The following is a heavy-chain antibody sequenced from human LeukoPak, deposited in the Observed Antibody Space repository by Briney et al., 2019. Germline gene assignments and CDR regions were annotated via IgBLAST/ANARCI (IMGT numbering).Heavy chain of an antibody. J-gene: IGHJ3*02. V-gene: IGHV3-30*03. Sequence: PGGSLRLSCAASGFTFNRYGMHWVRQAPGKGLEWVAVISFDGKVSYYADSVKGRFTISRDNSKNTLYLQMNSLRAEDTAVYYCATLDYGDYGGGPDAFDIWGQGTMVTVSS. CDR2: ISFDGKVS. D-gene: IGHD4-17*01. CDR3: ATLDYGDYGGGPDAFDI. CDR1: GFTFNRYG.